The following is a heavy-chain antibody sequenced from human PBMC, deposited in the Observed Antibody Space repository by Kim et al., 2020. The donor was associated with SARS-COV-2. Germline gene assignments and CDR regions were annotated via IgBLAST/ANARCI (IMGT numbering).Heavy chain of an antibody. CDR2: IYPGDSDT. J-gene: IGHJ6*02. D-gene: IGHD6-13*01. CDR3: ASTIAASQTSYYGMDV. V-gene: IGHV5-51*01. CDR1: GYSFTSYW. Sequence: GESLKISCKGSGYSFTSYWIGWVRQMPGKGLEWMGIIYPGDSDTRYSPSFQGQVTISADKSISTAYLQWSSLKASDTAMYYCASTIAASQTSYYGMDVWGQGTTVTVSS.